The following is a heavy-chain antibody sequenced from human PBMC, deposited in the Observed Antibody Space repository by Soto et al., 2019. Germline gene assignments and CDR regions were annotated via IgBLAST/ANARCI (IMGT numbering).Heavy chain of an antibody. CDR1: GDTFNSYV. Sequence: QVQLVQSGAEVKRPGSSVKVSCESSGDTFNSYVISWVRQAPGQGLEWMGGIILIIEVTHYAQKFQGRVTISALSSTGTAYMELTNLGFEDTALYYCASESLGAKGAAHWGQGTLVTVSS. CDR2: IILIIEVT. CDR3: ASESLGAKGAAH. V-gene: IGHV1-69*17. D-gene: IGHD3-16*01. J-gene: IGHJ1*01.